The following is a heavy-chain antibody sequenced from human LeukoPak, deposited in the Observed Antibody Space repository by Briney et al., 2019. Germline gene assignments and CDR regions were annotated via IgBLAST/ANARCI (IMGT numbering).Heavy chain of an antibody. CDR3: AKTRGYCSGGSCYCDY. CDR2: ISSSGSTI. V-gene: IGHV3-11*01. D-gene: IGHD2-15*01. CDR1: GFTFSDYY. Sequence: GGSLRLSCAASGFTFSDYYMSWIRQAPGKGLEWVSYISSSGSTIYYADSVKGRFTISRDNAKNSLYLQMNSLRAEDTAVYYCAKTRGYCSGGSCYCDYWGQGTLVTVSS. J-gene: IGHJ4*02.